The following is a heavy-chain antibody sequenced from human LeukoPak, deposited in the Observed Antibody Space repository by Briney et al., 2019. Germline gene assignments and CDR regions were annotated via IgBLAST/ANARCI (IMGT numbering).Heavy chain of an antibody. Sequence: GESLKISCKTSVFSFTNYWIAWVRQMPGEGLEWMGSIYPGDSDTRYNPSFQGQVTISADKSISTAYLQWSSLKASDTAMYYCARLPSLYYYYYGMDVWGQGTTVTVSS. CDR2: IYPGDSDT. J-gene: IGHJ6*02. CDR3: ARLPSLYYYYYGMDV. V-gene: IGHV5-51*01. CDR1: VFSFTNYW.